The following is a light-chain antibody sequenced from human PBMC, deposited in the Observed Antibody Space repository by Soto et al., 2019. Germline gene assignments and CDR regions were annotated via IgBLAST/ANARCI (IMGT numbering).Light chain of an antibody. CDR2: GAS. V-gene: IGKV3-20*01. CDR3: QQYGSSTWT. CDR1: QSVSSSY. J-gene: IGKJ1*01. Sequence: EIVLTQSPGTLSLSPGERATLSCSASQSVSSSYLAWYQQKPGQAPRLLIYGASSRATGIPDRFSGSGSGTDFTLTISSLEPEDFAVYYCQQYGSSTWTVGQGTKVDI.